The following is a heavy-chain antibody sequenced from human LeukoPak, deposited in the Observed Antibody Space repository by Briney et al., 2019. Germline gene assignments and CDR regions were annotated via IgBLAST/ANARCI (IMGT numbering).Heavy chain of an antibody. CDR3: ARQSRDGSKTRGYYFDY. CDR1: GYSFTTYW. J-gene: IGHJ4*02. CDR2: IYPADSDT. D-gene: IGHD3-10*01. V-gene: IGHV5-51*01. Sequence: GESLKISCKGSGYSFTTYWIGWVRQMPGKGLDWLGIIYPADSDTRYSPSFQGQITISADKSISTAYLQWSSLKASDTAMYYCARQSRDGSKTRGYYFDYWGQGTLVTVSS.